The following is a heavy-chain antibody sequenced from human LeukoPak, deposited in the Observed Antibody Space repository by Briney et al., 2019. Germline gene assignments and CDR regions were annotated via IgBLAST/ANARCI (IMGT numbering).Heavy chain of an antibody. D-gene: IGHD5-18*01. CDR2: ISDNEGST. CDR3: ARHDSFIPY. Sequence: PGGPLRLSCAASGFTFNYYAMSWVRQAPGKGLEWVSGISDNEGSTYYRDSVKGRFTISRDNTKNTVYLQLNNLRADDTAVYFCARHDSFIPYWGQGTLVIVSS. CDR1: GFTFNYYA. V-gene: IGHV3-23*01. J-gene: IGHJ4*02.